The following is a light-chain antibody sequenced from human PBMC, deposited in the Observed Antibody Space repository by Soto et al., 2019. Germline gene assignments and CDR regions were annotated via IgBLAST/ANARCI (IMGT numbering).Light chain of an antibody. CDR2: GAS. J-gene: IGKJ4*01. CDR1: QSVSSSY. V-gene: IGKV3-15*01. Sequence: ESVLTQSPGTLSLSPGERGTLSFMAIQSVSSSYLAWYQQKPGQAPRLLIYGASTRATGIPARFSGSGSGTEFTLTISSLQSEDFAVYYCQQYNNWPPLTLGGGTKVDIK. CDR3: QQYNNWPPLT.